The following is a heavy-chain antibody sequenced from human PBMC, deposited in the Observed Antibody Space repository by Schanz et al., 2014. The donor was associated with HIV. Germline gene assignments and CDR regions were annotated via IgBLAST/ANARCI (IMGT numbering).Heavy chain of an antibody. J-gene: IGHJ6*02. CDR2: IIPIFGTS. CDR3: ARRRGWGSYRYFPYGLDV. V-gene: IGHV1-69*06. Sequence: QVQLVQSGAEVKKPGSSVKVSCTASGGTFSNYAINWVRQAPGQGLEWMGGIIPIFGTSNYAQKFQGRVTITADKSTSTAYMELTSLRPEDTAVYYCARRRGWGSYRYFPYGLDVWGQGTTVTVSS. CDR1: GGTFSNYA. D-gene: IGHD3-16*02.